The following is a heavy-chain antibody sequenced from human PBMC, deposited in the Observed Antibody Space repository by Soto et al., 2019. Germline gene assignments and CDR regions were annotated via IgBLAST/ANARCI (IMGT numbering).Heavy chain of an antibody. CDR1: GFTLSGYY. V-gene: IGHV3-11*01. CDR3: AREIGNRLPYGPVDY. Sequence: GGSLRLSCAASGFTLSGYYMTWMRQTPGKGLEWVSFIGKTGSDIHYADSVEGRFTISRDNAKSSLYLQMNSLRAEDTAVYYCAREIGNRLPYGPVDYWGQGTLVTVSS. D-gene: IGHD3-10*01. CDR2: IGKTGSDI. J-gene: IGHJ4*02.